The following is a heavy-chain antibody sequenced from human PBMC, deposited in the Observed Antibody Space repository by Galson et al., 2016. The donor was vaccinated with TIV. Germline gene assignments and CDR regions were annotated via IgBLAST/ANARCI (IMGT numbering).Heavy chain of an antibody. V-gene: IGHV4-38-2*02. D-gene: IGHD3-10*01. J-gene: IGHJ4*02. Sequence: SETLSLTCTVSDFSISSGYFWGWIRQPPGKGLEWIGSIYDTERTITYYNPSLKSRVAMSVDASKNQFSLKVTSVTAADTALYYCARVATYGSGSYQWNFESWGQGILVSVSS. CDR1: DFSISSGYF. CDR3: ARVATYGSGSYQWNFES. CDR2: IYDTERTIT.